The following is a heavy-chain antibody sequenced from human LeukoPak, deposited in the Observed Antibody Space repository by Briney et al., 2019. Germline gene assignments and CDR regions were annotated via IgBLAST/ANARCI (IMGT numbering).Heavy chain of an antibody. Sequence: KSGGSLRLSCVGSGFAFNSYTITWVRQAPGKGLEWVSSISSSSSYIYYADSVKGRFTISRDNAKNSLYLQMNSLRAEDTAVYYCARLSSSWDYFDYWGQGTLVTVSS. J-gene: IGHJ4*02. CDR2: ISSSSSYI. V-gene: IGHV3-21*01. CDR3: ARLSSSWDYFDY. D-gene: IGHD6-13*01. CDR1: GFAFNSYT.